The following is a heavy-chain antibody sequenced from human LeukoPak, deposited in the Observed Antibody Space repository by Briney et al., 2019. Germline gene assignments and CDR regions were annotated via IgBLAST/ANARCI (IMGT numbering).Heavy chain of an antibody. D-gene: IGHD4-17*01. CDR1: GGSISSYY. CDR3: ARHPSWPDYGGTFDY. Sequence: SETLSLTCTVSGGSISSYYWSWIRQPPGKGLEWIGYIYYSGSTNYNPSLKSRVTISVDTSKNQFSLKLSSVTAADTAVYYCARHPSWPDYGGTFDYWGQGALVIVSS. CDR2: IYYSGST. J-gene: IGHJ4*02. V-gene: IGHV4-59*08.